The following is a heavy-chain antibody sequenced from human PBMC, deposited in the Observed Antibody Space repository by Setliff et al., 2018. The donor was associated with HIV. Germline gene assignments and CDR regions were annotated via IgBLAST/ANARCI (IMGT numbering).Heavy chain of an antibody. CDR2: INPNSGGT. Sequence: ASVKVSCKASGYTFTGYYMHWVRQAPGQGLEWMGRINPNSGGTNYAQKFQGRITMTRDTSTSTVYLELSSLRSEDTAVYYCARRKGATTNAFDIWGQGTMVTVSS. CDR3: ARRKGATTNAFDI. J-gene: IGHJ3*02. CDR1: GYTFTGYY. D-gene: IGHD1-26*01. V-gene: IGHV1-2*06.